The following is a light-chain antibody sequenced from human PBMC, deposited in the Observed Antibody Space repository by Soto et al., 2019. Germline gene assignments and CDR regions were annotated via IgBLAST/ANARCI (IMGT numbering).Light chain of an antibody. CDR3: QAWDSSTAHVV. J-gene: IGLJ2*01. CDR1: KLGDKY. CDR2: QDT. Sequence: SYELTQPPSVSVSPGQTASITCSGDKLGDKYASWYQQKPGQSPVLVIYQDTRRPSGIPERISGSNSGNTATLTISGTQAMDEADYYCQAWDSSTAHVVFGGGTKLTVL. V-gene: IGLV3-1*01.